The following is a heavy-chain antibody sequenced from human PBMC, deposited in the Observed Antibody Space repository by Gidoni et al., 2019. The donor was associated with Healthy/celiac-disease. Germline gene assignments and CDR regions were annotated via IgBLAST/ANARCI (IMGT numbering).Heavy chain of an antibody. CDR3: ASGYSYDRIDY. D-gene: IGHD5-18*01. V-gene: IGHV4-59*01. J-gene: IGHJ4*02. CDR1: GGSISSYR. CDR2: LYYSGST. Sequence: QVQLQASGPGLVKLSETLSLTCTVPGGSISSYRWSWIRQPPGKGLEWIGYLYYSGSTNYNPSLKSRVTISVDTSKNQFSLKLSSVTAADTAVYYCASGYSYDRIDYWGQGTLVTVSS.